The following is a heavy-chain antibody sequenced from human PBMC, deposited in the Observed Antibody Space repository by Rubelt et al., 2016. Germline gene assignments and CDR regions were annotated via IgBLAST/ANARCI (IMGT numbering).Heavy chain of an antibody. CDR1: GESLSGYY. D-gene: IGHD2-15*01. J-gene: IGHJ5*02. CDR2: VSHSGST. Sequence: QVQLQQWGAGLLKPSETLSLTCAVSGESLSGYYGNWIRQPPGKGLEWIGAVSHSGSTNYNPSLKSRVTISIDTYKNQFSLKLSSVTAADTAVYYCASLGVVVVVATGNWFDPWGQGTLVTVSS. CDR3: ASLGVVVVVATGNWFDP. V-gene: IGHV4-34*01.